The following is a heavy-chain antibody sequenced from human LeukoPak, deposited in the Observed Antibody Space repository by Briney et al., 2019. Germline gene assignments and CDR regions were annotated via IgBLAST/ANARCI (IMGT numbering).Heavy chain of an antibody. J-gene: IGHJ6*02. CDR3: ARVFYGSGSYYRRYYYYGMDV. V-gene: IGHV4-30-4*01. Sequence: SQTLSLTCTVSGRSISSGDYYWSWIRQPPGKGLEWIGYIYYSGSTYYNPSLKSRVTISVDTSKNQFSLKLSSVTAADTAVYYCARVFYGSGSYYRRYYYYGMDVWGQGTTVTVSS. CDR2: IYYSGST. CDR1: GRSISSGDYY. D-gene: IGHD3-10*01.